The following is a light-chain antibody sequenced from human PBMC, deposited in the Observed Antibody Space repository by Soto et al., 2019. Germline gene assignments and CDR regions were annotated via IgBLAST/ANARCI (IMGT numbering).Light chain of an antibody. CDR1: SGSVSTTYY. CDR2: STN. V-gene: IGLV8-61*01. J-gene: IGLJ2*01. Sequence: QAVVTQEPSFSVSPGGTVTLTCGLTSGSVSTTYYPSWYQQTPGQAPRTLIYSTNIRSSGVPVRFSGSILGNKAALTITGAQAEDESDYHCMLYMGGGLVVFGGGTKVTVL. CDR3: MLYMGGGLVV.